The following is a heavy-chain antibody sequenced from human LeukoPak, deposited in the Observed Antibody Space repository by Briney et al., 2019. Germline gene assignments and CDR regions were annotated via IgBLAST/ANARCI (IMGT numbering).Heavy chain of an antibody. V-gene: IGHV3-30*18. D-gene: IGHD3-22*01. CDR3: AKDPYYDSSGYSIAVDY. CDR1: GFPFSSYG. J-gene: IGHJ4*02. CDR2: ISYDGSNK. Sequence: GSLQLSCAASGFPFSSYGMHWVRQAPGKGLEWVAVISYDGSNKYYADSVKGRFTISRDNSKNTLYLQMNSLRAEDTAVYYCAKDPYYDSSGYSIAVDYWGQGTLVTVSS.